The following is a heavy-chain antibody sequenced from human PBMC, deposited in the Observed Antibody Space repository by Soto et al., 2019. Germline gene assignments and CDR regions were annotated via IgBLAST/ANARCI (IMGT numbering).Heavy chain of an antibody. D-gene: IGHD4-17*01. CDR2: IYYSGST. J-gene: IGHJ4*02. V-gene: IGHV4-59*01. CDR3: ARDVDYVFDY. Sequence: SETLSVTCTVSGGSIWCYSWSWIRQPPGKGLEWIGYIYYSGSTNYNPSLKSRVKISVDTSKNQFSLKLSSVTAADTAVYYCARDVDYVFDYWGQGTLVIVSS. CDR1: GGSIWCYS.